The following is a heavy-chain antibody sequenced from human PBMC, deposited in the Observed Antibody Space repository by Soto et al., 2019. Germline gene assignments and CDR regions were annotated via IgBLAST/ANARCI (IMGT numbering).Heavy chain of an antibody. D-gene: IGHD6-19*01. CDR2: ISSGSSTI. J-gene: IGHJ3*01. CDR1: GFTFSSYS. Sequence: EVQLVESGGGLVQPGGSLRLSCAASGFTFSSYSMKWVRQAPGTGLEWVSYISSGSSTIYYADSVKGRFTISRDNAQNSRYLQINSLTADATAVYDCAKTYSSGRCAFDVWGQGTMVTVSS. CDR3: AKTYSSGRCAFDV. V-gene: IGHV3-48*01.